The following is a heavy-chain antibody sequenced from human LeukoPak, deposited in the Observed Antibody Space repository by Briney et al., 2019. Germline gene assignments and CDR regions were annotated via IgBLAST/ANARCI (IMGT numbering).Heavy chain of an antibody. CDR1: GYTFTSYT. D-gene: IGHD1-14*01. CDR2: ISVGRGDS. J-gene: IGHJ3*01. V-gene: IGHV1-3*03. Sequence: ASVKVSCKASGYTFTSYTIHWVRQAPGQSLEWMGWISVGRGDSKCSQEFQGSVTLTRDTSATTAYLEVSSLRPEDMAVYYCARERGIRDAFDFWGQGTMVTVSS. CDR3: ARERGIRDAFDF.